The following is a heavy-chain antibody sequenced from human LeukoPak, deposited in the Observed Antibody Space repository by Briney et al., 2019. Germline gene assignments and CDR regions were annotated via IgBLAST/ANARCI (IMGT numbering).Heavy chain of an antibody. V-gene: IGHV3-30*04. CDR3: ARISLESSGWYTLDY. CDR1: GFTFSSYA. D-gene: IGHD6-19*01. Sequence: PGGSLRLSCAASGFTFSSYAMSWVRQTPGKGLEWVAFIWFDGSNEYYAESVKGRFTISRDNSNNTLYLQMKSLRTEDTAVYYCARISLESSGWYTLDYWGQGTLVTVSS. J-gene: IGHJ4*02. CDR2: IWFDGSNE.